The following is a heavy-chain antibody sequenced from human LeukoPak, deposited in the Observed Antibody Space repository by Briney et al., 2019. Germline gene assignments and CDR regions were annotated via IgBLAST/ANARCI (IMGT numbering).Heavy chain of an antibody. V-gene: IGHV3-7*01. CDR2: IKQDGSEK. J-gene: IGHJ6*03. CDR1: GFTFSSYW. D-gene: IGHD6-19*01. CDR3: ARVNGGQKYSSGSYYYYMDV. Sequence: PGGSLRLSCAASGFTFSSYWMSWVRQAPGKGREWVANIKQDGSEKYYVDSVKGRFTISRDNAKNSLYVQMNSLRAEDTAVYYCARVNGGQKYSSGSYYYYMDVWGTGTTVTVSS.